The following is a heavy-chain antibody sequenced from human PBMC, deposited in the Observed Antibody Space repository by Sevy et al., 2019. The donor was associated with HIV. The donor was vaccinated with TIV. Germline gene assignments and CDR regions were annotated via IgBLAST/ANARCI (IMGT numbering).Heavy chain of an antibody. Sequence: GGSLRLSCAASGFAFSDYYMTWVRQAPGKGLEWVSYISGDGRSVYYADSVKGRFTLFSDNAKKSLSLVMSSLGAEDTAVYYCARVGYPYAFDPWGLGTLVTVSS. J-gene: IGHJ5*02. CDR3: ARVGYPYAFDP. CDR2: ISGDGRSV. D-gene: IGHD5-18*01. V-gene: IGHV3-11*01. CDR1: GFAFSDYY.